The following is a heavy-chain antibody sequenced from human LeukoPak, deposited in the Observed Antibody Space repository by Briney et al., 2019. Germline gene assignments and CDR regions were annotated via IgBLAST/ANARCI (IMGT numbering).Heavy chain of an antibody. V-gene: IGHV3-48*02. CDR2: ISSSSSTI. D-gene: IGHD2-21*02. CDR1: GFTFSSYS. J-gene: IGHJ3*02. Sequence: PGGSLRLSCAASGFTFSSYSMNWVRQAPGKGLEWVSYISSSSSTIYYADSVKGRFTISRDNAKNSLYLQMNSLRDEDTAVYYCARDRAYCGGDCYFGDAFDIWGQGTMVTVSS. CDR3: ARDRAYCGGDCYFGDAFDI.